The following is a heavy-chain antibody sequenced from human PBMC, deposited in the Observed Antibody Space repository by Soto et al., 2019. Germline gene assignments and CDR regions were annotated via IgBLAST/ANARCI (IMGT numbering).Heavy chain of an antibody. Sequence: SETLSLTCTVSGGSISSYYWSWIRQPPGKGLEWIGYIYYSGSTNYNPSLKSRVTISVDTSKNQFSLKLSSVTAADTAVYYCAKDTITGTQYYYYGMDVWGQGTTVTVSS. J-gene: IGHJ6*02. CDR3: AKDTITGTQYYYYGMDV. CDR2: IYYSGST. D-gene: IGHD1-20*01. CDR1: GGSISSYY. V-gene: IGHV4-59*01.